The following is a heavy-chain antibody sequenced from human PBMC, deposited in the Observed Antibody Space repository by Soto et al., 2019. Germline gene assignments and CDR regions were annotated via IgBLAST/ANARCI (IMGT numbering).Heavy chain of an antibody. J-gene: IGHJ4*02. CDR1: GGSISRTNW. CDR2: IYHSGTT. D-gene: IGHD3-9*01. CDR3: AKSITFDWLFFDY. Sequence: GTLSLTCAVSGGSISRTNWWSWVRQPPGKGLEWIGEIYHSGTTNYNPSLKSRVTMSVDKSKNQFSLKLSSVTAADTAVYYCAKSITFDWLFFDYWGRGTLVTVSS. V-gene: IGHV4-4*02.